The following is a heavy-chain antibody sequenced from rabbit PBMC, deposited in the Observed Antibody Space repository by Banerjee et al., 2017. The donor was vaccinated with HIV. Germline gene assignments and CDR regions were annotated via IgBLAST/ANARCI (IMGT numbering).Heavy chain of an antibody. Sequence: QEQLEESGGDLVKPEGSLKLCCKASGLDFSSSYWICWVRQAPGKGLEWIACIYAGSISNTYYASWAKGRFTISKTSSTTVTLQMTSLTAADTATYFCAREAWSYGYAGYPYGTSLWGPGTLVTVS. CDR2: IYAGSISNT. J-gene: IGHJ4*01. CDR1: GLDFSSSYW. V-gene: IGHV1S45*01. D-gene: IGHD6-1*01. CDR3: AREAWSYGYAGYPYGTSL.